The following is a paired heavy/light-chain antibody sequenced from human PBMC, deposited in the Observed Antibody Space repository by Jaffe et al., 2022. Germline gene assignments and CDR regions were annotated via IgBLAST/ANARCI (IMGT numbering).Light chain of an antibody. V-gene: IGLV3-1*01. Sequence: SYELTQPPSVSVSPGQTASITCSGDKLGDKYACWYQQKPGQSPVLVIYQDSKRPSGIPERFSGSNSGNTATLTISGTQAMDEADYYCQAWDSTHVVFGGGTKLTVL. J-gene: IGLJ2*01. CDR2: QDS. CDR1: KLGDKY. CDR3: QAWDSTHVV.
Heavy chain of an antibody. Sequence: EVQLVESGGGLVKPGGSLRLSCAASGFTFSSYSMNWVRQAPGKGLEWVSSISSSSSYIYYADSVKGRFTISRDNAKNSLYLQMNSLRAEDTAVYYCARDSLGELSLGGPEFDYWGQGTLVTVSS. D-gene: IGHD3-16*01. J-gene: IGHJ4*02. CDR1: GFTFSSYS. V-gene: IGHV3-21*01. CDR2: ISSSSSYI. CDR3: ARDSLGELSLGGPEFDY.